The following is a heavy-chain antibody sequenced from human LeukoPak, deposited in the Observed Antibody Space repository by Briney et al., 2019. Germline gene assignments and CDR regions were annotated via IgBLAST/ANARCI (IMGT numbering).Heavy chain of an antibody. CDR3: AKDSPVATR. CDR2: IWYGGSNK. CDR1: GFTFSSYG. D-gene: IGHD1-26*01. V-gene: IGHV3-30*02. J-gene: IGHJ4*02. Sequence: PGGSLRLSCAASGFTFSSYGMHWVRQAPGKGLEWVAVIWYGGSNKYYADSVKGRFTISRDNSKNTLYLQMNSLRAEDTAVYYCAKDSPVATRWGQGTLVTVSS.